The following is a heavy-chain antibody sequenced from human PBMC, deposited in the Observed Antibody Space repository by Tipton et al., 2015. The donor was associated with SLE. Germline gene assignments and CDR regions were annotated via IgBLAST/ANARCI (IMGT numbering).Heavy chain of an antibody. CDR2: ISAYNGNT. J-gene: IGHJ3*02. V-gene: IGHV1-18*01. Sequence: QSGAEVKKPGASVKVSCKASGYTFASYGISWVRQAPGQGLEWMGWISAYNGNTNYAQKLQGRVTMTTDTSTSTAYMELRSLRSDDTAVYYCARDDPMTTVTSDAFDIWGQGTMVTVSS. D-gene: IGHD4-17*01. CDR3: ARDDPMTTVTSDAFDI. CDR1: GYTFASYG.